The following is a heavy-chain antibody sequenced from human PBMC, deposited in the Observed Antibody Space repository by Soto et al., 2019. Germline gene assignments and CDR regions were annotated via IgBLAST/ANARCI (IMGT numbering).Heavy chain of an antibody. CDR3: ATKGNGIYYFDY. V-gene: IGHV4-28*01. J-gene: IGHJ4*02. CDR1: GYSTSSDNW. CDR2: IHHSGST. Sequence: ETLSLTCTVSGYSTSSDNWWVWIRQSPGKGREWIGYIHHSGSTYYNPSLKSRLTMSVDTSKNQFSLELSSVTAVDTAVYYCATKGNGIYYFDYWGQGTLVTVSS. D-gene: IGHD1-1*01.